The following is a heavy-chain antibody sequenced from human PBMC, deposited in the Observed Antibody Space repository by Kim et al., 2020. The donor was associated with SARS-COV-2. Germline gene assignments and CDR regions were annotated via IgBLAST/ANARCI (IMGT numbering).Heavy chain of an antibody. D-gene: IGHD3-9*01. CDR3: ARTAILRYFDWTPSWYFDL. CDR1: GGSISSYY. Sequence: SETLSLTCTVSGGSISSYYWSWIRQPPGKGLEWIGYIYYSGSTNYNPSLKSRVTISVDTSKNQFSLKLSSVTAADTAVYYCARTAILRYFDWTPSWYFDL. CDR2: IYYSGST. V-gene: IGHV4-59*01. J-gene: IGHJ2*01.